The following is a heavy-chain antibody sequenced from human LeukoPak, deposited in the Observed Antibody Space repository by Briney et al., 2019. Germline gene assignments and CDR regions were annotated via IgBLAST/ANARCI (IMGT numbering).Heavy chain of an antibody. CDR2: IYYSGST. V-gene: IGHV4-61*01. J-gene: IGHJ3*02. D-gene: IGHD3-10*01. CDR1: GGSVSSGNYY. Sequence: KPSETLSLTCTVSGGSVSSGNYYWSWIRQPPGKGLEWIGYIYYSGSTNYNPSLKSRVTISVDTSKNQFSLKLSSVTAADTAVYYCTRAPITMVRGVIYFNAFDIWGQGTMVTVSS. CDR3: TRAPITMVRGVIYFNAFDI.